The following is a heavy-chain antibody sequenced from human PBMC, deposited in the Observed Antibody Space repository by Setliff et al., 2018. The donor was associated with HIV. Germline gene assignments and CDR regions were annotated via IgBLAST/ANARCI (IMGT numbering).Heavy chain of an antibody. Sequence: PSETLSLTCGVSGYSVNSDYNWGWIRQPPGKGLESPGRGLEWIGHIYHSGSTYYNPSLRSRGTMSVDTSKNQFSLKLTSVTAADTAVYFCARVRNGYYFQRLDYYYMDVWGKGTTVTVSS. V-gene: IGHV4-38-2*01. CDR3: ARVRNGYYFQRLDYYYMDV. D-gene: IGHD3-22*01. CDR2: IYHSGST. J-gene: IGHJ6*03. CDR1: GYSVNSDYN.